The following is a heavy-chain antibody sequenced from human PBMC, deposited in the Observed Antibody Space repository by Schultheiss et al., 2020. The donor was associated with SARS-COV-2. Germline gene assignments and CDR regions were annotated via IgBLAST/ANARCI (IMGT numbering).Heavy chain of an antibody. CDR3: ARVYNDFWSGYYLDFYYYYMDV. V-gene: IGHV4-61*08. J-gene: IGHJ6*03. CDR2: IYYSGST. CDR1: GGSISSGGYY. D-gene: IGHD3-3*01. Sequence: SETLSLTCTVSGGSISSGGYYWSWIRQHPGKGLEWIGYIYYSGSTNYNPSLKSRVTISVDTSKNQFSLKLSSVTAADTAVYYCARVYNDFWSGYYLDFYYYYMDVWGKGTTVTVSS.